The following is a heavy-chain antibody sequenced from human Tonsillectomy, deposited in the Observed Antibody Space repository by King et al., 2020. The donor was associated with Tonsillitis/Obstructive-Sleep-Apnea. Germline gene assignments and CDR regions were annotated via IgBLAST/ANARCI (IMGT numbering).Heavy chain of an antibody. V-gene: IGHV3-30*18. CDR1: GFTFSSYG. Sequence: VQLVESGGGVVQPGRSLRLSCAASGFTFSSYGMHWVRQAPGKGLEWVAVISYDGSNKYYADSVKGRFTISRDNSKNTLYLQMNSLRAEDTAVYYCAKDRLGYPMIVEQPDFDYWGQGTLVTVSS. D-gene: IGHD3-22*01. CDR3: AKDRLGYPMIVEQPDFDY. CDR2: ISYDGSNK. J-gene: IGHJ4*02.